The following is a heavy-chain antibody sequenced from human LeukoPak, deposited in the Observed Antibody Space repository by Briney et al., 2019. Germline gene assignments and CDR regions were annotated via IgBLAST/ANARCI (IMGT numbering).Heavy chain of an antibody. J-gene: IGHJ4*02. V-gene: IGHV1-3*01. D-gene: IGHD1-1*01. Sequence: ASVKVSCKASGYTFTSYAMHWVRQAPGQRLEWMGWINAGNGNTKYSQKFQGRVTITRDTSASTAYMELSSLRSEDTAVYYCARASQRVPDTSPLGYWGQGTLVTVSS. CDR2: INAGNGNT. CDR3: ARASQRVPDTSPLGY. CDR1: GYTFTSYA.